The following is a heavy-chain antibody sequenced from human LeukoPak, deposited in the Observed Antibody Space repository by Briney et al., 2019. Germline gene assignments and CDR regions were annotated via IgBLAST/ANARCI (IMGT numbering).Heavy chain of an antibody. V-gene: IGHV4-38-2*02. D-gene: IGHD3-10*01. CDR2: IYHSGST. J-gene: IGHJ3*02. CDR3: ARLNTMVRVYLVAFNI. Sequence: SETLSLTCTVSGYSISSGYYWGWIRQPPGKGLEWIGSIYHSGSTYYNPSLKSRVTISVDTSKNQFSLKLSSVTAADTAVYYCARLNTMVRVYLVAFNIWGQGTMVTVSS. CDR1: GYSISSGYY.